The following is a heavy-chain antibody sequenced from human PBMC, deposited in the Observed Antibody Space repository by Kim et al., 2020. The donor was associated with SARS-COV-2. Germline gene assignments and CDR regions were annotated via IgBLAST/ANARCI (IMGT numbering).Heavy chain of an antibody. CDR2: IFYSGST. Sequence: SETLSHTCTVSGGSISSYYWSWIRQPPGKGLEWIGYIFYSGSTNYNPSLKSRVTISVDTSNNQFSLKLSSVTAADTAVYYCARARDYYDSSGYHYYYYYMDVWGKGTTVTVSS. CDR1: GGSISSYY. J-gene: IGHJ6*03. D-gene: IGHD3-22*01. V-gene: IGHV4-59*01. CDR3: ARARDYYDSSGYHYYYYYMDV.